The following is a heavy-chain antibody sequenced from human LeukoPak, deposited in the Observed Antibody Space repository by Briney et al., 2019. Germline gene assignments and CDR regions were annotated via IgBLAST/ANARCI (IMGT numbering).Heavy chain of an antibody. CDR1: GGSISGYY. Sequence: SETLSLTCTVSGGSISGYYWSWIRQPPGKGLEWIGYIYYSGSTNYNPSLRGRVTISVDTSKNQFSLKLSSVTAADTAVYYCARQGGVRNYYASGSYYHDYWGQGTLVTVSS. J-gene: IGHJ4*02. CDR3: ARQGGVRNYYASGSYYHDY. D-gene: IGHD3-10*01. V-gene: IGHV4-59*01. CDR2: IYYSGST.